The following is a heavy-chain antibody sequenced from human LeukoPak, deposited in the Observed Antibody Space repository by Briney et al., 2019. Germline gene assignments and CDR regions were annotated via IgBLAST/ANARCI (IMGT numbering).Heavy chain of an antibody. V-gene: IGHV3-48*01. J-gene: IGHJ4*02. CDR1: GFTFSTYS. Sequence: PGGSLRLSCAASGFTFSTYSMSWVRQAPGKGLEWVSHISAASWGITYADSVKGRFTTSRENAKNSVFLQISCLRPGDTAVSYCAKGEYHKDGIGENRFDIWGQGDLVTVSS. D-gene: IGHD5-24*01. CDR3: AKGEYHKDGIGENRFDI. CDR2: ISAASWGI.